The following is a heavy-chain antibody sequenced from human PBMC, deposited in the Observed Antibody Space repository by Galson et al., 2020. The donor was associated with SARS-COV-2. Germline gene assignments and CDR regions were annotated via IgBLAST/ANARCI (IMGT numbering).Heavy chain of an antibody. V-gene: IGHV3-30*18. CDR1: GFTFSSYG. D-gene: IGHD3-10*01. CDR3: AKDLGINYYGSGSYVVRYGMDV. J-gene: IGHJ6*02. Sequence: GGSLRLSCAASGFTFSSYGMHWVRQAPGKGLEWVAVISYDGSNKYYADSVKGRFTISRDNSKNTLYLQMNSLRAEDTAVYYCAKDLGINYYGSGSYVVRYGMDVGGQGTTVTVS. CDR2: ISYDGSNK.